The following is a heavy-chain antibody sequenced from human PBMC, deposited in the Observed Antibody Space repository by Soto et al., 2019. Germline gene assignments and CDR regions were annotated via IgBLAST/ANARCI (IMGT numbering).Heavy chain of an antibody. CDR1: GFTFSDSA. D-gene: IGHD1-1*01. V-gene: IGHV3-73*01. Sequence: GGSLRLSCAASGFTFSDSAIHWVRQASGKGLEWVGRIRSKTNSYATVYGASVKGRFTISRDDSENTAYLQVNSLKIEDTAVYYCTTSTTGRHGALVNVMDVWGQGDTVTVSS. CDR3: TTSTTGRHGALVNVMDV. J-gene: IGHJ6*02. CDR2: IRSKTNSYAT.